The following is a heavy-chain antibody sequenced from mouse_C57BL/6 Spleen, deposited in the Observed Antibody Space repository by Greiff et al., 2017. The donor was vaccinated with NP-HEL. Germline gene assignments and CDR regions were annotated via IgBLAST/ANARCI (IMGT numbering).Heavy chain of an antibody. CDR2: INPNNGGT. Sequence: EVQLQQSGPELVKPGASVKIPCKASGYTFTDYNMDWVKQSHGKSLEWIGDINPNNGGTIYNQKFKGKATLTVDKSSSTAYMELRSLTSEDTAVYYCARSAIYYYGSSWFAYWGQGTLVTVSA. V-gene: IGHV1-18*01. CDR1: GYTFTDYN. J-gene: IGHJ3*01. D-gene: IGHD1-1*01. CDR3: ARSAIYYYGSSWFAY.